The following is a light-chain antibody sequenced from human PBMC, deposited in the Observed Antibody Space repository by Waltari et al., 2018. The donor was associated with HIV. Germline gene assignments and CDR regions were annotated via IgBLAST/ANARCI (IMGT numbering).Light chain of an antibody. CDR3: QSYDSSLSGVV. CDR2: GNS. Sequence: QSVLTQPPSVSGAPGQRVTISCTGSSPNIGAGYDVHWYQQLPGTAPKLLIYGNSNRPSGVPDRFSGSKSGPAASLAITGLQAEDEADYYCQSYDSSLSGVVFGGGTKLTVL. CDR1: SPNIGAGYD. J-gene: IGLJ2*01. V-gene: IGLV1-40*01.